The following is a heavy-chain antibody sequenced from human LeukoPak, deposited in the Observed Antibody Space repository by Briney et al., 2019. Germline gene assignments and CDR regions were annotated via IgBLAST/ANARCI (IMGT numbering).Heavy chain of an antibody. V-gene: IGHV1-46*01. D-gene: IGHD1-26*01. Sequence: ASVKVSCKASGYTFTSYYMHWVRQAPGQGLEWMGIINPSGGSTSYAQKFQGRVTMTRDTSTSTVYMELSSLRSEDTAVYYCASYRGYSGSYKRAEYFQHWGQGTLVTVSS. J-gene: IGHJ1*01. CDR3: ASYRGYSGSYKRAEYFQH. CDR1: GYTFTSYY. CDR2: INPSGGST.